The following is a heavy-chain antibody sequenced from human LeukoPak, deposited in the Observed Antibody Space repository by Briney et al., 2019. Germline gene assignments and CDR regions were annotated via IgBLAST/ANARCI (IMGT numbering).Heavy chain of an antibody. CDR2: ISSSSSYI. V-gene: IGHV3-21*01. D-gene: IGHD4-11*01. Sequence: GGSLRLSCAASGFTFSSYSMNWVRQAPGKGLEWVSSISSSSSYIYYADSVKGRFTISRDNAKNSLYLQMSSLRAEDTAVYYCAREDHSNYNYWGQGTLVTVSS. J-gene: IGHJ4*02. CDR3: AREDHSNYNY. CDR1: GFTFSSYS.